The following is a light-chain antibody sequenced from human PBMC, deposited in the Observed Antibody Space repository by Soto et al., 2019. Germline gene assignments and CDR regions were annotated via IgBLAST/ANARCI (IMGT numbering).Light chain of an antibody. Sequence: EIVLTQSPGTLSLSPGEGATLSCRASQSVSSSYLAWYQQKPGQAPRLLMSGASSRAAGIPDRFSGSGSATDFTLTIIRLEPEDFAVYYCQHYGSSPLTFGGGTKVDIK. J-gene: IGKJ4*01. CDR3: QHYGSSPLT. V-gene: IGKV3-20*01. CDR1: QSVSSSY. CDR2: GAS.